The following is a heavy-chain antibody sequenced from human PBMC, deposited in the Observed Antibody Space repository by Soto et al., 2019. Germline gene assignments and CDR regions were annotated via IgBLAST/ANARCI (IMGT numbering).Heavy chain of an antibody. D-gene: IGHD2-21*02. CDR1: GFSLSTSGVG. CDR3: AHSRCGGDCLQSYSSHYYYGMGV. Sequence: QITLKESGPTLVRPTQTLTLTCTFSGFSLSTSGVGVGWIRQPPGKALEWLALIYWDDDKRYSPSLKSRLTITTDTSKNQVVLTMPNMDSVDTATYYSAHSRCGGDCLQSYSSHYYYGMGVWGQGTTVTVSS. J-gene: IGHJ6*02. V-gene: IGHV2-5*02. CDR2: IYWDDDK.